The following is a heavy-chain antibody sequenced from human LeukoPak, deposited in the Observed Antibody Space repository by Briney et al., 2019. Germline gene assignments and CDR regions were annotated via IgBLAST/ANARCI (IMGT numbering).Heavy chain of an antibody. D-gene: IGHD4-17*01. CDR1: GYAFINYA. Sequence: GASVRVSCKTSGYAFINYAINWVRQAPGQGLEWMGWINTNTGNPTYAQGFTGRFVFSLDTSVSTTYLQISSLETEDTAMYYCARSNNDGDYLGIGFDYWGQGALVTVSS. CDR2: INTNTGNP. J-gene: IGHJ4*02. CDR3: ARSNNDGDYLGIGFDY. V-gene: IGHV7-4-1*02.